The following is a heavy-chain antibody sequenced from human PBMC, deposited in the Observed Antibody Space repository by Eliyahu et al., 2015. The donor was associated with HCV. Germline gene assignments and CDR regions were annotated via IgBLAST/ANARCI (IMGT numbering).Heavy chain of an antibody. CDR3: ARDSPYCTGGSCYANVDF. CDR2: ISAYTGNT. Sequence: QVQLLQSGAEVKKPGAXVXXXCXXSGYICTTFGVSWVRQAPGQGXEWMGWISAYTGNTNYTQKFQDRITMTTDTSTSTSYMELRSLTSDDTAVYYCARDSPYCTGGSCYANVDFWGQGTLVTVSS. CDR1: GYICTTFG. D-gene: IGHD2-15*01. J-gene: IGHJ4*02. V-gene: IGHV1-18*01.